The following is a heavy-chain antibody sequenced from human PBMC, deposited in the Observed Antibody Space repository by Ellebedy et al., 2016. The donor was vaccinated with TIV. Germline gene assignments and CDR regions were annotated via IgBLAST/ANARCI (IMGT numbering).Heavy chain of an antibody. Sequence: GGSLRLXXAASGFTFSGSAMHWARQSSGKGLEWIGRIRSQANSYATAYAPSVKGRFFNSRDDSKNTAYLHMNSLNTEDSAVYYCTRRGVSGGITFDYWGQGTLVTVSS. J-gene: IGHJ4*02. CDR3: TRRGVSGGITFDY. V-gene: IGHV3-73*01. D-gene: IGHD1-20*01. CDR2: IRSQANSYAT. CDR1: GFTFSGSA.